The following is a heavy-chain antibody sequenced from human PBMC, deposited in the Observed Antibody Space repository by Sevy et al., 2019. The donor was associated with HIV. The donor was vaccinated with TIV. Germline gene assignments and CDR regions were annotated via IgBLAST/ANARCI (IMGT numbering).Heavy chain of an antibody. Sequence: ASVKDSCRPSGFTFTYYTIHWVRQAPGQRLEWMGWINPGNGNTRYSQKFQGRVSITTDTSATTSYMALSSLRPEDTAVYYCATSPGGTKHFNPWGQGTRVTVSS. CDR2: INPGNGNT. J-gene: IGHJ5*02. CDR1: GFTFTYYT. D-gene: IGHD2-15*01. V-gene: IGHV1-3*01. CDR3: ATSPGGTKHFNP.